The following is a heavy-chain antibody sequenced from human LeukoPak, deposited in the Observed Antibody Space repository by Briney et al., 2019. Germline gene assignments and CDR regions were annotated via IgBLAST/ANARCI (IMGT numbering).Heavy chain of an antibody. V-gene: IGHV4-39*01. Sequence: PSETLSLTCTVSGASISSSSYYWGWIRQPPGKGLEWIGSIYYSGSTYYNPSLKSRVTISVDTSKNQFSLKLSSVTAADTAVYYCARLPLVGATDFDYRGQGTLVTVSS. CDR2: IYYSGST. CDR1: GASISSSSYY. D-gene: IGHD1-26*01. CDR3: ARLPLVGATDFDY. J-gene: IGHJ4*02.